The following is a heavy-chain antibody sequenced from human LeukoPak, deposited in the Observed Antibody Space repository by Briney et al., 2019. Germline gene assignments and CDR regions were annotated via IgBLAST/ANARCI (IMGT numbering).Heavy chain of an antibody. V-gene: IGHV5-51*01. D-gene: IGHD3-10*01. Sequence: GESLKISFKGSGYSFASYWIGWVRQMPGKGVEGMGILYPGDSDPRYSPSFQGQLTISLDKSISPAYLQWSSLKDSDTAMYYCARPQGPPWFFDFWGQGTLVTVS. CDR1: GYSFASYW. CDR3: ARPQGPPWFFDF. J-gene: IGHJ4*02. CDR2: LYPGDSDP.